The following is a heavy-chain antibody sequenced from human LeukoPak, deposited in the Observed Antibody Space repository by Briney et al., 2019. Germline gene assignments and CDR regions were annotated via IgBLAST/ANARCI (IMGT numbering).Heavy chain of an antibody. Sequence: SGTLSLICAVSGGSISSSNWWSCVRQPPGKGLEWIGEIYHSGSTNYNPSLKSRVTISVDKSKNQFSLKLSSVTAADTAVYYCARVGDGSGSYCLDIWGQGTMVTVSS. V-gene: IGHV4-4*02. D-gene: IGHD3-10*01. CDR2: IYHSGST. J-gene: IGHJ3*02. CDR3: ARVGDGSGSYCLDI. CDR1: GGSISSSNW.